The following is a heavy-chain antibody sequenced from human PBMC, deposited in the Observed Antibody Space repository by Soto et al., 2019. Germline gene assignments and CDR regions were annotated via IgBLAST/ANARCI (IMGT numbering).Heavy chain of an antibody. J-gene: IGHJ4*02. Sequence: PVGSLRLSCAASGFTFSDYYMSWIRQAPGKGLEWVSYISSSGSTIYYADSVKGRFTISRDNAKNSLYLQMNSLRAEDTAVYYCARDEGTGNPFGDFDYWGQGTLVTVSS. V-gene: IGHV3-11*01. CDR2: ISSSGSTI. CDR3: ARDEGTGNPFGDFDY. CDR1: GFTFSDYY. D-gene: IGHD1-1*01.